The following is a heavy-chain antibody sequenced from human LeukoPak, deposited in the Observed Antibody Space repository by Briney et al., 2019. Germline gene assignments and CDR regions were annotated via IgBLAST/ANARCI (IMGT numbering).Heavy chain of an antibody. D-gene: IGHD1-26*01. CDR3: AKDRTSGSYRYFDY. J-gene: IGHJ4*02. Sequence: ASVNVSCKASGYTFTSYGISWVRQAPGQGLEWMGWISAYNGNTNYAQKLQGRVTMTTDTSTSTAYMELRSLRSDDTAVYYCAKDRTSGSYRYFDYWGQGTLVTVSS. CDR1: GYTFTSYG. CDR2: ISAYNGNT. V-gene: IGHV1-18*01.